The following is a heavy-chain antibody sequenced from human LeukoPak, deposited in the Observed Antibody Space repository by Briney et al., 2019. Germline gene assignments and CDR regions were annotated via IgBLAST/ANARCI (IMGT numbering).Heavy chain of an antibody. CDR1: GGSFSGYY. Sequence: PSETLSLTCAVYGGSFSGYYWSWIRQPPGKGPEWIGEINHSGSTNYNPSLKSRVTISVDTSKNQFSLKLSSVTAADTAVYYCARGPTLFDYWGQGTLVTVSS. CDR2: INHSGST. J-gene: IGHJ4*02. V-gene: IGHV4-34*01. CDR3: ARGPTLFDY.